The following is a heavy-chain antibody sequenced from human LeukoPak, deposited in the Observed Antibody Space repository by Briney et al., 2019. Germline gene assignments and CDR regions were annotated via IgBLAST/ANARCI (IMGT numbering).Heavy chain of an antibody. Sequence: ASVKVSCKTSGCTFTRDGISWVRQAPGQGLEWMAWISGYNGDTNYAQKFYGRVTLTTDTSTSTAYMDLRSLRSDDTAVYYCARVMSEGYFDYWGQGTLVTVSS. CDR2: ISGYNGDT. CDR3: ARVMSEGYFDY. J-gene: IGHJ4*02. V-gene: IGHV1-18*01. CDR1: GCTFTRDG. D-gene: IGHD2-8*01.